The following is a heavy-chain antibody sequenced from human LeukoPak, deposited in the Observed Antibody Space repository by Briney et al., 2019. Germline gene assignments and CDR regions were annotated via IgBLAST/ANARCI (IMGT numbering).Heavy chain of an antibody. V-gene: IGHV3-21*01. J-gene: IGHJ5*02. CDR3: ARFEGGSALALVPSP. Sequence: VGSLRLSCAASGFTFSSYSMNWVRQAPGKGLEWVSSISSSSSYIYYADSVKGRFTISRDNAKNSLYLQMNSLRAEDTAVYYCARFEGGSALALVPSPWGQGTLVTVSS. CDR2: ISSSSSYI. CDR1: GFTFSSYS. D-gene: IGHD2-2*01.